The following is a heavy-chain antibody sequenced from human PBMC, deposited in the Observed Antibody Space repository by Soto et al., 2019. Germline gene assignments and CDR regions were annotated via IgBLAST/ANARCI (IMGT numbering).Heavy chain of an antibody. CDR1: GGSVSSGSYY. CDR2: IYYRGST. CDR3: ASTYYDFWSGYQEYYYYGMDV. Sequence: SETLSLTCTVSGGSVSSGSYYGGWIRQPPGKGLEGIGYIYYRGSTNYNPSPKSRVTISVDTSKNQFSLKLSSVTAADTAVYYCASTYYDFWSGYQEYYYYGMDVWGQGTTVTVSS. D-gene: IGHD3-3*01. J-gene: IGHJ6*02. V-gene: IGHV4-61*01.